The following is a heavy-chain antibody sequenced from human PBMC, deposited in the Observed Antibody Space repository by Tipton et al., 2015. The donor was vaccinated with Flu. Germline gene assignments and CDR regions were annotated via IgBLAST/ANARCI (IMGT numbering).Heavy chain of an antibody. J-gene: IGHJ3*01. Sequence: LRLSCTVSGGSIRNYYWSWLRQPAGKGLEWIGRISHSGSPNYNVSLNGRVIMSVDPSKGQLSLRLSSATAADTAKYYCARDLRGYSGYTGGDAFDVWGQGTVVTVSS. CDR2: ISHSGSP. D-gene: IGHD5-12*01. CDR1: GGSIRNYY. V-gene: IGHV4-4*07. CDR3: ARDLRGYSGYTGGDAFDV.